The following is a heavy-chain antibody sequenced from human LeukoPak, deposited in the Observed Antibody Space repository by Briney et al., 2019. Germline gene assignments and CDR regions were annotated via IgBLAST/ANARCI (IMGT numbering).Heavy chain of an antibody. CDR1: GFTFRSYG. J-gene: IGHJ4*02. D-gene: IGHD6-19*01. CDR2: IWYDGSNK. CDR3: ATAVASSSGWYADY. Sequence: GGSLRLSCAASGFTFRSYGMHWVRQAPGKGVEWVAVIWYDGSNKYYADSVKGRFTVSRDNSKNTLYLQMNSLRAEDTAVYYCATAVASSSGWYADYWGQGTLVTVSS. V-gene: IGHV3-33*01.